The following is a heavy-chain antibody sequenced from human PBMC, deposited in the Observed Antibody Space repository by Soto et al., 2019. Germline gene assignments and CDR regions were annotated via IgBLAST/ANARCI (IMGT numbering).Heavy chain of an antibody. V-gene: IGHV1-58*01. CDR3: AADQDSYAPEVDAFDI. Sequence: SVKVSCKASGFTFTSSAVQWVRQARGQRLEWIGWIVVGSGNTNYAQKFQERVTITRDMSTSTAYMELSSLTSEDTAVYYCAADQDSYAPEVDAFDIWGQGTMVPVSS. CDR1: GFTFTSSA. J-gene: IGHJ3*02. D-gene: IGHD5-18*01. CDR2: IVVGSGNT.